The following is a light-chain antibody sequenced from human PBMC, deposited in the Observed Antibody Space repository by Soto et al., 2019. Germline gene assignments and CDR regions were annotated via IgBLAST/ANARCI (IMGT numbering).Light chain of an antibody. CDR3: CSYAGSRVV. V-gene: IGLV2-23*01. Sequence: QSVLTQPASVSGSPGQSITISCTGTTSDFGTYNLVSWYQHHPGKAPKLMLYEGGVRPSGVSNRFSGSKSGNTASLTISGLQAEDEADYYCCSYAGSRVVFGGGTKVTVL. CDR1: TSDFGTYNL. J-gene: IGLJ2*01. CDR2: EGG.